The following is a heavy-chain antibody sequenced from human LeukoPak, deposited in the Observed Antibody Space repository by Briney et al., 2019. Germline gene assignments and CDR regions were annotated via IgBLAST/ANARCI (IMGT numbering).Heavy chain of an antibody. J-gene: IGHJ6*02. V-gene: IGHV1-2*02. Sequence: ASVKVSFKASGYTFTVYYMHWVRQAPGQGLGWMGWINPNSGGTNYAQKFQGRVTMTRDTSISTAYMELSRLRSDDTAVYYCARDNVVVVATSQMGCFGMDVWGQGTTVTVSS. CDR3: ARDNVVVVATSQMGCFGMDV. D-gene: IGHD2-15*01. CDR2: INPNSGGT. CDR1: GYTFTVYY.